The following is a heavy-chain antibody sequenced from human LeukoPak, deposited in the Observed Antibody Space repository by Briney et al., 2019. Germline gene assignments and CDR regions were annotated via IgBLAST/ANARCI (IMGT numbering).Heavy chain of an antibody. V-gene: IGHV3-15*01. CDR1: GFTFSSYS. CDR3: QGLIAVAGTSTFDY. Sequence: GGSLRLSCAASGFTFSSYSMNWVLQAPGKGLEWVGRIKSKTDGGTTDYAAPVKGGFTISRDDSKNTLYLQMNSLKTEDTAVYYCQGLIAVAGTSTFDYWGQGTLVTVSS. J-gene: IGHJ4*02. CDR2: IKSKTDGGTT. D-gene: IGHD6-19*01.